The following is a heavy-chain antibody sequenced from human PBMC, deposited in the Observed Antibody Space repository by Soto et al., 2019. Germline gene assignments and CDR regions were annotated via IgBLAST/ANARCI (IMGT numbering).Heavy chain of an antibody. J-gene: IGHJ5*02. CDR2: IIPIFGTA. D-gene: IGHD2-2*01. V-gene: IGHV1-69*12. CDR1: GGTFSSYA. CDR3: AKDSINRNIVLVPAAKAYNWFDP. Sequence: QVQLVQSGAEVKKPGSSVKVSCKASGGTFSSYAISWVRQAPGQGLEWMGGIIPIFGTANYAQKFQSRVTITADESTSTAYMELSSLRSEDTAVYYCAKDSINRNIVLVPAAKAYNWFDPWGQGTLVTVSS.